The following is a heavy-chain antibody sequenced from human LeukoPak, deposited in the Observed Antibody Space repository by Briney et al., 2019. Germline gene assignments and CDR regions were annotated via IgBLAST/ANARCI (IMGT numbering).Heavy chain of an antibody. CDR2: IIPIFGST. CDR1: GGTLSTYA. J-gene: IGHJ5*02. V-gene: IGHV1-69*13. Sequence: ASVKVSCKASGGTLSTYAFTWVRQAPGQGLEWMGGIIPIFGSTNYVQKFQGRVTITADESTSTVYMELSSLRSEDTAVYYCARWSTVTTFYWFDPWGQGTLVTVSS. CDR3: ARWSTVTTFYWFDP. D-gene: IGHD4-17*01.